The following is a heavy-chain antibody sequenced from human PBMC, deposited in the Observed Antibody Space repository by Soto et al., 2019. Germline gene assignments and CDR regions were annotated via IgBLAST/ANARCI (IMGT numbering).Heavy chain of an antibody. CDR3: AREVDCISTSCLNWFDP. J-gene: IGHJ5*02. CDR2: INPSGGST. CDR1: GYTFTSYY. Sequence: ASVKVSCKASGYTFTSYYMHWVRQAPGQGLEWMGIINPSGGSTSYAQKFQGRVTMTRDTSTSTVYMELSSLRSEDTAVYYCAREVDCISTSCLNWFDPWGQGTLVTVSS. V-gene: IGHV1-46*01. D-gene: IGHD2-2*01.